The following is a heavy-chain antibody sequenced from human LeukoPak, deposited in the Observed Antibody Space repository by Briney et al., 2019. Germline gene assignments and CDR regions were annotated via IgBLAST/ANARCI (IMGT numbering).Heavy chain of an antibody. V-gene: IGHV3-23*01. CDR2: ISGSGGST. CDR1: GFTFSSYA. D-gene: IGHD6-19*01. CDR3: AKDPDSSGWYNDAFDI. Sequence: GGSLRLSCAASGFTFSSYAMSWVRQAPGKGLEWVSAISGSGGSTYYADFVKGRFTISRDNSKNTLYLQMNSLRAEDTAVYYCAKDPDSSGWYNDAFDIWGQGTMVTVSS. J-gene: IGHJ3*02.